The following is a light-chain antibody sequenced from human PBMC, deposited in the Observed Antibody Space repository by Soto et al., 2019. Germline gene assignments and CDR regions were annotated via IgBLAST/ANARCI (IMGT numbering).Light chain of an antibody. Sequence: DIQMTQSPSTLSASVGDRVTITCRASQSISSWLAWYQQKPGKAPKLLIYKASSLDSGVPARFSGSGSGTEFTLTISSLQPDDFATYDGQQYNSYPWTFGQGTKVEIK. CDR1: QSISSW. CDR3: QQYNSYPWT. V-gene: IGKV1-5*03. J-gene: IGKJ1*01. CDR2: KAS.